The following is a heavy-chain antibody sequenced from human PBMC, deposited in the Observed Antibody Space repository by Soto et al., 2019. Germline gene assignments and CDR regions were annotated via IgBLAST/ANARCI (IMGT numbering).Heavy chain of an antibody. J-gene: IGHJ4*02. CDR2: INAGNGNT. D-gene: IGHD4-17*01. Sequence: GASVKGSCKASGYTFTSYAMHWVRQAPGQRLEWMGWINAGNGNTKYSQKFQGRVTITRDTSASTAYMELSSLRSEDTAVYYCARDPVTTSSLDYWGQGTLVTVSS. V-gene: IGHV1-3*01. CDR1: GYTFTSYA. CDR3: ARDPVTTSSLDY.